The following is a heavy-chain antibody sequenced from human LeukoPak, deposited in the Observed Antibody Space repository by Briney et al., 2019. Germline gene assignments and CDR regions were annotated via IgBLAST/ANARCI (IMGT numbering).Heavy chain of an antibody. CDR2: ISAGGGST. CDR3: ATRRGYSYGIADY. Sequence: AESLSLSCAVSGFTFSSIAMGWVRQAPGEGLEWVSAISAGGGSTYYADSLKGRLTISRDNSKNTLYVQMNSLRAEDTAVYYCATRRGYSYGIADYWGQGTLVTLSS. CDR1: GFTFSSIA. V-gene: IGHV3-23*01. J-gene: IGHJ4*02. D-gene: IGHD5-18*01.